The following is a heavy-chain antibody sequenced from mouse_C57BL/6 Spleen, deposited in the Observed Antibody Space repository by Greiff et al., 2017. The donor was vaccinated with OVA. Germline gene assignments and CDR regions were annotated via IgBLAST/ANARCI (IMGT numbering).Heavy chain of an antibody. CDR3: AIDSSGYVGLAY. Sequence: VKLLESGPELVKPGASVKISCKASGYTFTDYYINWVKQRPGQGLEWIGWIFPGSGSTYYNEKFKGKATLTVDKSSSTAYMLLSSLTSEDSAVYFCAIDSSGYVGLAYWGQGTLVTVSA. V-gene: IGHV1-75*01. D-gene: IGHD3-2*02. CDR2: IFPGSGST. J-gene: IGHJ3*01. CDR1: GYTFTDYY.